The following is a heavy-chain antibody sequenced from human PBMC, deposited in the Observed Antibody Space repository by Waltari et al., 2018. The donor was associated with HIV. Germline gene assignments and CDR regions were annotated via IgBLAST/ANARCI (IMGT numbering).Heavy chain of an antibody. D-gene: IGHD6-19*01. J-gene: IGHJ6*02. CDR2: IDWDDDK. V-gene: IGHV2-70*01. CDR1: GFSLSTSGMC. Sequence: QVTLTESGPALVKPTQTLTLTCTFSGFSLSTSGMCVSWIRQPPGKALEWLALIDWDDDKYYSTSLKTRLTISKDTSKNQVALTMTNMDPVDTATYYCARILGYSSCRNYYYYNMDVWGQGTTVTVSS. CDR3: ARILGYSSCRNYYYYNMDV.